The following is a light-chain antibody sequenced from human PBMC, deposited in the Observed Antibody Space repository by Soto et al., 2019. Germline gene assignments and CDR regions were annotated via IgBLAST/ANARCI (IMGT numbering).Light chain of an antibody. Sequence: QAVVTQPPSASGNPGQRVTISCSGSSANLARNSVNWYQQFPGTAPKLLIYKTDQRPSGVPDRFSGSKSGTSASLAITGLQSEDEGYYYCTSWDDSVNIWVFGGGTKVTVL. CDR3: TSWDDSVNIWV. CDR1: SANLARNS. J-gene: IGLJ3*02. CDR2: KTD. V-gene: IGLV1-44*01.